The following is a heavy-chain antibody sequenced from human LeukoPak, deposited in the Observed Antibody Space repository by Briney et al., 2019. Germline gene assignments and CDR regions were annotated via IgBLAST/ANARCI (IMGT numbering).Heavy chain of an antibody. J-gene: IGHJ4*02. D-gene: IGHD6-6*01. CDR3: ARFAALPFDY. V-gene: IGHV4-34*01. Sequence: SETLPLTCAVYGGSFSGYYWSWIRQPPGKGLEWIGEINHSGSTNYNPSLKSRVTISVDTSKNQFSLKLSSVTAADTAVYYCARFAALPFDYWGQGTLVTVSS. CDR2: INHSGST. CDR1: GGSFSGYY.